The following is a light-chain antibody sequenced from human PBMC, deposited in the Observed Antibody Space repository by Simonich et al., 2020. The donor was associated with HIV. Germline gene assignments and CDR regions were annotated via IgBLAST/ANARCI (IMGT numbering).Light chain of an antibody. CDR1: QSVLYSSNNTNS. V-gene: IGKV4-1*01. CDR2: WAA. CDR3: QQYYSSPLT. J-gene: IGKJ4*01. Sequence: DIVMTQSPDSLAVSLVERATINCKSSQSVLYSSNNTNSFAWYQQKPGQPPKLIIYWAATRESGFPDRFSGSGSGTDFTLTISSLQAEDVAVYYCQQYYSSPLTFGGGTKVEIK.